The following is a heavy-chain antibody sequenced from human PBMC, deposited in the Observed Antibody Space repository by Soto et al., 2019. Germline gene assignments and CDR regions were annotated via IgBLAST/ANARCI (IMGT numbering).Heavy chain of an antibody. CDR1: GFTFSDYA. Sequence: GGSLRLSCAASGFTFSDYAMHWVRQAPGKGLEWVAVVSHDGRNTHYADSVKGRFTISRDDSKNTLYLQMNSLRVEDTAIYYCAREEYSSSWSPTAFDYGGKGTLVTVPS. CDR3: AREEYSSSWSPTAFDY. D-gene: IGHD6-13*01. V-gene: IGHV3-30*03. CDR2: VSHDGRNT. J-gene: IGHJ4*02.